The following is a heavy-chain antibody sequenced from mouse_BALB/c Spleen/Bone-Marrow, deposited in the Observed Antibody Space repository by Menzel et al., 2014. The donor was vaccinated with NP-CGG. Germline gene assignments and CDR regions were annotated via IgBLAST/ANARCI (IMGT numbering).Heavy chain of an antibody. V-gene: IGHV1-14*01. D-gene: IGHD2-14*01. CDR2: INPYNDGT. J-gene: IGHJ3*01. CDR3: ARGGRYDGSWFAY. CDR1: GYTFPSYV. Sequence: VQLQQSGPELVKPGASVKMSCKASGYTFPSYVMHWVKQKPGQGLEWIGYINPYNDGTKYNEKFKGKATLTSDKSSSTAYMELSSLTSEDSAVYYCARGGRYDGSWFAYWGQGTLVTVSA.